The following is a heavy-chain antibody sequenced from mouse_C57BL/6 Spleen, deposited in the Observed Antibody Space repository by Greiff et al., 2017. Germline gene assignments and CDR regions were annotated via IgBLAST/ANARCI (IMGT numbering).Heavy chain of an antibody. Sequence: VQLQQSGPELVKPGASVKIPCKASGYTFTDYNMEWVKQSHGKSLEWIGDINPNNGGTIYNQKFKGKATLTVDKSSSTAYMELRSLTSEDTAVYYCARFYGSYFDYWGQGTTLTVSS. J-gene: IGHJ2*01. D-gene: IGHD1-1*01. V-gene: IGHV1-18*01. CDR3: ARFYGSYFDY. CDR2: INPNNGGT. CDR1: GYTFTDYN.